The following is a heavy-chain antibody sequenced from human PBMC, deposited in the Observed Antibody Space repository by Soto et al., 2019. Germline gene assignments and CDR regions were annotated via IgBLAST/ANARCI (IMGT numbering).Heavy chain of an antibody. Sequence: GGSLRLSCAASGFTFRSYAMTWVRQAPGKGLEWVSGISGSGGSTYYADSVKGRFTISRDNSKKTLYLQMNSLRPEDTALYYCAKDEYYYSRSGYYIFDSWGQGTLVTVSS. CDR3: AKDEYYYSRSGYYIFDS. V-gene: IGHV3-23*01. D-gene: IGHD3-22*01. CDR2: ISGSGGST. CDR1: GFTFRSYA. J-gene: IGHJ4*02.